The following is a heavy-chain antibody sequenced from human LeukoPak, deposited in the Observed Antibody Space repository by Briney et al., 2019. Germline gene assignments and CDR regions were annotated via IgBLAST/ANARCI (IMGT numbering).Heavy chain of an antibody. V-gene: IGHV3-53*01. CDR1: GFTVSSNY. CDR3: ARAPNTRLYYGMDV. Sequence: GGSLRLSCAASGFTVSSNYMSWVRQAPGKGLEWVSVIYSGGSTYYADSVKGRFTISRDNSKYTLYLQMNSLRAEDTAVYYCARAPNTRLYYGMDVWGQGTTVTVSS. CDR2: IYSGGST. D-gene: IGHD4/OR15-4a*01. J-gene: IGHJ6*02.